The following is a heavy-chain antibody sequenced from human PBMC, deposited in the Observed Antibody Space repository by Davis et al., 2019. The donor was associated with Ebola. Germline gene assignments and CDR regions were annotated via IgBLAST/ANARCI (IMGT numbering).Heavy chain of an antibody. CDR3: ARGWLRGGMDV. CDR1: GDSVSSGG. J-gene: IGHJ6*04. Sequence: PSETLSPTCPISGDSVSSGGWNWIRQSPSRGLKWLERTYFGSKWYHDYAVSVKSRITINPETSKNQFSLQLNSVPPEDTALYYCARGWLRGGMDVWGEGTTVTVSS. V-gene: IGHV6-1*01. CDR2: TYFGSKWYH. D-gene: IGHD5-18*01.